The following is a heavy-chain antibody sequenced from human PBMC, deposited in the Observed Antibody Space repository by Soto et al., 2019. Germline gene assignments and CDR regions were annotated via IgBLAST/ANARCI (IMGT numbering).Heavy chain of an antibody. CDR2: IIPIFGTA. V-gene: IGHV1-69*13. D-gene: IGHD6-19*01. CDR3: AREASSGWYVN. Sequence: GASVKLSCKASGGTFSSYAISSVRQAPGQGLEWMGGIIPIFGTANYAQKFQGRVTITADESTSTAYMELSSLRSEDTAVYYCAREASSGWYVNWGQGTLVTVSS. J-gene: IGHJ4*02. CDR1: GGTFSSYA.